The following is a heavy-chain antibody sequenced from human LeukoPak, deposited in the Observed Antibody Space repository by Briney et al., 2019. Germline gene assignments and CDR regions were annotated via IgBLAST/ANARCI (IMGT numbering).Heavy chain of an antibody. D-gene: IGHD5-18*01. CDR2: IYHSGST. Sequence: SETLSLTCAVSGYSISSGYYWGWIRQPPGKGLEWIGSIYHSGSTYYNPSLKSRVTTSVDTSKNQFSLKLSSVTAADTAVYYCARAIVDTAMVHYYYYYMDVWGKGTTVTVSS. CDR3: ARAIVDTAMVHYYYYYMDV. J-gene: IGHJ6*03. CDR1: GYSISSGYY. V-gene: IGHV4-38-2*01.